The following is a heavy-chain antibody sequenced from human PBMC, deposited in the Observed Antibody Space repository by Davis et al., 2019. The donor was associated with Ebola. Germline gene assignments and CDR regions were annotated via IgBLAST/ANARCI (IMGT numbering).Heavy chain of an antibody. Sequence: SCAASGFPFCLYGMHWVRQPPGKGLEWVGRIKSKISGRTIHYAAPVKGRFTISRDDPKNTLYLQMNSLKSEDTAMYYCTSRRLVSATDEAFDIWGQGTVVTVSS. CDR1: GFPFCLYG. CDR3: TSRRLVSATDEAFDI. D-gene: IGHD1-1*01. CDR2: IKSKISGRTI. V-gene: IGHV3-15*05. J-gene: IGHJ3*02.